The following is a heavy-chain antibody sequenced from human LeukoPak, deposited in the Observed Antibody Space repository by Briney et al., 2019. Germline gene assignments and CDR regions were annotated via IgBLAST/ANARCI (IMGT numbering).Heavy chain of an antibody. CDR2: INPNSGGT. V-gene: IGHV1-2*02. Sequence: GASVKVSCKASGYAFTGYYMHWVRQAPGQGLEWMGWINPNSGGTNYAQKFQGRVTMTRDTSISTAYMELSRLRSDDAAVYYCARRYINSWFLDYWGQGTLVTVSS. J-gene: IGHJ4*02. CDR1: GYAFTGYY. D-gene: IGHD6-13*01. CDR3: ARRYINSWFLDY.